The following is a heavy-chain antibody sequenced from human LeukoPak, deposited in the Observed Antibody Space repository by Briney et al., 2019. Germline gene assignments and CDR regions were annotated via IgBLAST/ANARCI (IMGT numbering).Heavy chain of an antibody. CDR2: INPNSGGT. J-gene: IGHJ6*03. V-gene: IGHV1-2*02. CDR3: ARDKMYYYDSSGYWKDYYYYYMDV. CDR1: GYTFTGYY. D-gene: IGHD3-22*01. Sequence: ASVKVSXKASGYTFTGYYMHWVRQAPGQGLEWIGWINPNSGGTNYAQKFQGRVTMTRDTSISTAYMELSRLRSDDTAVYYCARDKMYYYDSSGYWKDYYYYYMDVWGKGTTVTVSS.